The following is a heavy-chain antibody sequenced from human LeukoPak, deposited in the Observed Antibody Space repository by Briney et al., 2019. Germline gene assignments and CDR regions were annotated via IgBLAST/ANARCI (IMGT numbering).Heavy chain of an antibody. CDR1: GDSMSGYS. Sequence: SETLSLTCTVSGDSMSGYSWSWLRQPAGKELEWIGRIYSSYFTEYNLSLDGRVTMSIDASNNQFSLMLDSLTAADTAVYYCARVHIVTGTYFDSWGQGALVTVSS. D-gene: IGHD3-10*01. V-gene: IGHV4-4*07. CDR3: ARVHIVTGTYFDS. J-gene: IGHJ4*02. CDR2: IYSSYFT.